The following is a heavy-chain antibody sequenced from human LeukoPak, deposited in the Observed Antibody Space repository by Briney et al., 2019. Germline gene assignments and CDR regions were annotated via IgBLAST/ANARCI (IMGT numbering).Heavy chain of an antibody. CDR1: GFSFENAW. CDR2: IKTKFDGVTT. V-gene: IGHV3-15*01. J-gene: IGHJ4*02. CDR3: TTDLPPNYGDFFDY. D-gene: IGHD4-17*01. Sequence: GSLRLSCAASGFSFENAWLSWVCQAPGKGLEWVGRIKTKFDGVTTDYAAPMKDRFTISRDDSKNTLSLQINSLKSEDTAVYLCTTDLPPNYGDFFDYWGQGTLVTVSS.